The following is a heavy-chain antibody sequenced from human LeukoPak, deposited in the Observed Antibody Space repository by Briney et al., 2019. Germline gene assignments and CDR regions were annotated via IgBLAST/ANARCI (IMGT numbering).Heavy chain of an antibody. J-gene: IGHJ4*02. V-gene: IGHV4-34*01. D-gene: IGHD2-2*02. Sequence: SETLSLTCAVYGGSFSGYYWSWIRQPPGKGLEWIGEINHSGSTNYNPSLKSRVTISVDTSKNQFSLKLSSVTAADTAVYYCASIYGHYFDYWGQGTLVTVSS. CDR2: INHSGST. CDR3: ASIYGHYFDY. CDR1: GGSFSGYY.